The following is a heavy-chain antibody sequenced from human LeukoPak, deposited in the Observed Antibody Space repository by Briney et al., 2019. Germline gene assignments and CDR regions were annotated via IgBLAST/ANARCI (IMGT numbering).Heavy chain of an antibody. J-gene: IGHJ3*02. CDR2: IKQDGSEK. V-gene: IGHV3-7*01. D-gene: IGHD3-10*01. Sequence: GGSLRLSCAASGFTFSSYWMSWVRQAPGKGLEWVANIKQDGSEKYYVDSVKGRFTISRDNAKNSLYLQMNSLRAEDTAVYYCARDRRTYYYGSGSYHSIWGQGQWSPSLQ. CDR3: ARDRRTYYYGSGSYHSI. CDR1: GFTFSSYW.